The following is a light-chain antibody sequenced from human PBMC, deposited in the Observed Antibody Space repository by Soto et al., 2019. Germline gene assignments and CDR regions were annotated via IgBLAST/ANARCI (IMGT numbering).Light chain of an antibody. Sequence: QSALSRPASVSGSPGQSITISCTGTSSDVGSSNLVSWYQQHPGKAPKLMIYEGSKRPSGVSNRFSGSKSGNTASLTISGLQAEDEADYYCCSYTGSTTYYVFGTGTKLTVL. CDR1: SSDVGSSNL. V-gene: IGLV2-23*01. J-gene: IGLJ1*01. CDR3: CSYTGSTTYYV. CDR2: EGS.